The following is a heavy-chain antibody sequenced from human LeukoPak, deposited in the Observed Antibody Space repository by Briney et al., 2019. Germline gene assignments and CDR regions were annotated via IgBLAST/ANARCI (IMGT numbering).Heavy chain of an antibody. CDR3: ARRLGDYGDYGMDV. V-gene: IGHV1-8*01. Sequence: ASMKVSCKASGYTFTSYDINWVRQATGQGLEWMGWMNPNSGNTGYAQKFQGRVTMTRNTSISTAYMELSSLRSEDTAVYYCARRLGDYGDYGMDVWGQGTTVTVSS. CDR2: MNPNSGNT. CDR1: GYTFTSYD. D-gene: IGHD3-16*01. J-gene: IGHJ6*02.